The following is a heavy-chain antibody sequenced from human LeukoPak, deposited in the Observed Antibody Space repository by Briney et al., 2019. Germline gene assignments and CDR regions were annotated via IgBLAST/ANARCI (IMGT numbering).Heavy chain of an antibody. CDR1: GGSFSGYY. Sequence: SETLSLICAVYGGSFSGYYWSWIRQPPGKGLEWIGEINHSGSTNYNPSLKSRVTISVDTSKNQFSLKLSSVTAADTAVYYCARGDCSSTSCYCIWFDPWGQGTLVTVSS. CDR2: INHSGST. CDR3: ARGDCSSTSCYCIWFDP. V-gene: IGHV4-34*01. D-gene: IGHD2-2*01. J-gene: IGHJ5*02.